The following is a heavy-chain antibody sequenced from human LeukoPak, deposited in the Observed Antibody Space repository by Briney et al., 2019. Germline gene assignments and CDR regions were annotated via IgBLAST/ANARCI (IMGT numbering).Heavy chain of an antibody. V-gene: IGHV3-21*01. Sequence: GGSLRLSCAASGFTFSSYSMNWVRQAPGKGLEWVSSISSSSSYIYYADSVKGRFTISRDNAKNSLYLQMNSLRAEDTAVYYCAMFYYDSSGYYYYYYGMDVWGQGTTVTVSS. D-gene: IGHD3-22*01. CDR3: AMFYYDSSGYYYYYYGMDV. CDR1: GFTFSSYS. J-gene: IGHJ6*02. CDR2: ISSSSSYI.